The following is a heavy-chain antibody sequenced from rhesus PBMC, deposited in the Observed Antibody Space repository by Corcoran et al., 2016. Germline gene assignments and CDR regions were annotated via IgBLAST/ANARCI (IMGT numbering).Heavy chain of an antibody. D-gene: IGHD6-25*01. J-gene: IGHJ4*01. CDR3: ARDESLSGSSHY. CDR2: ISGSSGST. V-gene: IGHV4-65*01. Sequence: QVQLQESGPGLVKPSETLSLTCAVSGGSVSSSNWWSWIRQPPVKGLEWIGYISGSSGSTDYNPSLKSRVTISTDTSKNQFSLKLSSVTAADTAVYYCARDESLSGSSHYWGQGVLVTVSS. CDR1: GGSVSSSNW.